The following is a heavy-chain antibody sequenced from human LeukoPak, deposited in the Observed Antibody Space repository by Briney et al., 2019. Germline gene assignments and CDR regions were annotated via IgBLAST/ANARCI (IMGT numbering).Heavy chain of an antibody. CDR2: ISISSSYI. CDR1: GFTFSSYS. V-gene: IGHV3-21*01. Sequence: NPGGSLRLSCAASGFTFSSYSVNWVRQAPGKGLEWVSYISISSSYIDYADSLKGRFTISRDNAKNSLYLQMNSLRAEDTAVYCCASRLFRTTNFDYWGQGTLVTVSS. CDR3: ASRLFRTTNFDY. J-gene: IGHJ4*02. D-gene: IGHD2-21*01.